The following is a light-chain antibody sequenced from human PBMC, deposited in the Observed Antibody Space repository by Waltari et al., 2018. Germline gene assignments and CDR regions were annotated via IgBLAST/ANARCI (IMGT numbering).Light chain of an antibody. J-gene: IGLJ2*01. CDR3: HSRETFSTRL. V-gene: IGLV3-19*01. CDR1: TLRRYY. CDR2: GPD. Sequence: SSDLTQDPSVSVALGQTVRITCHGDTLRRYYASWDQQRPGRAPILVLYGPDNRPSGIPDRFSGSTSGNTASLTITGAQAEDEADYYCHSRETFSTRLFGGGTRLTV.